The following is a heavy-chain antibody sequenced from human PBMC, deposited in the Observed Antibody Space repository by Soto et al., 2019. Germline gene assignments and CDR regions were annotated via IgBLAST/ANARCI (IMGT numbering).Heavy chain of an antibody. CDR3: ARVKVPAAILGAFDL. CDR2: INPLKGDT. CDR1: GYTFSTYG. Sequence: EASVKVSCEASGYTFSTYGMTWVRQGPGQGLEGMGWINPLKGDTNSAARFQDRLTMTTDTSTRTAYMELRSLTSDDTAVYYCARVKVPAAILGAFDLWGQGSVVTV. D-gene: IGHD2-2*02. V-gene: IGHV1-18*01. J-gene: IGHJ3*01.